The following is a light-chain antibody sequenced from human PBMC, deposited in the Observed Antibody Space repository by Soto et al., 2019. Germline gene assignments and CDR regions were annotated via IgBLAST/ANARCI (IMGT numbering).Light chain of an antibody. J-gene: IGLJ3*02. CDR2: RDN. Sequence: HSVLTQPPSASGTPGQRVTISCSGYNSNIGSNYVYWYQQFPGTAPKLLIYRDNQRPSGVPDRFSGSKSGISASLAISGLRSEDEAEYYCAAWDDRLRGWVFGGGTKVTVL. CDR3: AAWDDRLRGWV. V-gene: IGLV1-47*01. CDR1: NSNIGSNY.